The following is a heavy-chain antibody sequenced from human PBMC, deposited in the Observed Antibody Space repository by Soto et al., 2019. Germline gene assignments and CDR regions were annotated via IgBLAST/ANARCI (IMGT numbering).Heavy chain of an antibody. V-gene: IGHV3-33*01. J-gene: IGHJ4*02. D-gene: IGHD2-2*01. CDR3: ARAGLVVPAADE. Sequence: GGSLRLSCAASGFTFSSYGMHWVRQAPGKGLEWVAVIWYDGSNKYYADSVKGRFTISRDNSKNTLYLQMNSLRAEDTAVYYCARAGLVVPAADEWGQGTLVTVSS. CDR2: IWYDGSNK. CDR1: GFTFSSYG.